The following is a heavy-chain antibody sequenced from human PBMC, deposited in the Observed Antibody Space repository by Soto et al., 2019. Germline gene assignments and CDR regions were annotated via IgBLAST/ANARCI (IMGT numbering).Heavy chain of an antibody. D-gene: IGHD6-6*01. CDR1: GGTFSSYA. J-gene: IGHJ6*02. CDR3: AARPFIAARRSEYYGMDV. CDR2: LIPISGTA. Sequence: QVQLVQSGAEVKKPGSSVKVSCKASGGTFSSYAISWVRQAPGQGLEWLGGLIPISGTANYAQKFQGRVTITADESTSTAYMELSSLRSEDSAVYYCAARPFIAARRSEYYGMDVWGQGTTVTVCS. V-gene: IGHV1-69*01.